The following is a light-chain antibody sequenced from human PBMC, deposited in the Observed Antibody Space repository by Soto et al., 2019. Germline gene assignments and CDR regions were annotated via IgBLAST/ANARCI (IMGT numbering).Light chain of an antibody. CDR1: QSISSW. J-gene: IGKJ1*01. CDR2: DVS. CDR3: QHYKMYSPWT. V-gene: IGKV1-5*01. Sequence: DIQMTQSPSPLSASVGDRFTIXXRASQSISSWLAWYQQKPGKAPKLLXYDVSSLQSGVPSRFSGSGSGTEFTLTISSLQPDDFATYYCQHYKMYSPWTFGQGTKVDI.